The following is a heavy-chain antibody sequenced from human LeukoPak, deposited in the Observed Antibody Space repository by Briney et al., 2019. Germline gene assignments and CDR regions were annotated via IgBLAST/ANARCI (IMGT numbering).Heavy chain of an antibody. V-gene: IGHV3-23*01. D-gene: IGHD3-22*01. Sequence: GGSLRLSCAASGFTFSSYAMSWVRQAPGKGLEWVSAISGSGGSTYYADSVKGRFTISRDNSKNTLYLQMNSLRAEDTAVYYCARDHYYYDSSGYCFDYWGQGTLVTVSS. CDR3: ARDHYYYDSSGYCFDY. J-gene: IGHJ4*02. CDR1: GFTFSSYA. CDR2: ISGSGGST.